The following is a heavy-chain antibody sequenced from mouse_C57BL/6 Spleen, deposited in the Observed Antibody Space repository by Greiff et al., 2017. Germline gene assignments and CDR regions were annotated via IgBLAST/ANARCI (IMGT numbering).Heavy chain of an antibody. D-gene: IGHD2-5*01. J-gene: IGHJ1*03. V-gene: IGHV1-80*01. CDR1: GYAFSSYW. CDR2: IYPGDGDT. CDR3: ARGPYSNPGYFDV. Sequence: VKLQESGAELVKPGASVKISCKASGYAFSSYWMNWVKQRPGKGLEWIGQIYPGDGDTNYNGKFKGKATLTADKSSSTAYMQLSSLTSEDSAVYFCARGPYSNPGYFDVWGTGTTVTVSS.